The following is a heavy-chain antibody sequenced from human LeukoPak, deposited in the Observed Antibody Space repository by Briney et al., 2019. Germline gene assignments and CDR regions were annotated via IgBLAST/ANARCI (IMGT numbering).Heavy chain of an antibody. D-gene: IGHD3-10*01. Sequence: SETLSLTCTVSGGSISSSSYYWGWIRQPPGKGLEWIGSIYYSGSSYYNPSLKSRVTISVDTSKNQFSLKLSSVTAADTAVYYCARITMVRGVIITGTTGSYYFDYWGQGTLVTVSS. CDR2: IYYSGSS. CDR1: GGSISSSSYY. CDR3: ARITMVRGVIITGTTGSYYFDY. J-gene: IGHJ4*02. V-gene: IGHV4-39*01.